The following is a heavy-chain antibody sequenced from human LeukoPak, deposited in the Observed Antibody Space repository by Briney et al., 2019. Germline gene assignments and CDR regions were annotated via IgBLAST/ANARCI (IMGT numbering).Heavy chain of an antibody. V-gene: IGHV3-49*03. Sequence: GGSLRLSCVTSGFTFTDYAISWFRQAPGKGLEWVGFIRRIPSGGTTDYAASVKGRFPTSRDNSKSIAYLQMNSLESEDTAMYYCTRGIGYTYGWSDWGQGTLVTVSS. CDR3: TRGIGYTYGWSD. CDR2: IRRIPSGGTT. CDR1: GFTFTDYA. D-gene: IGHD5-18*01. J-gene: IGHJ4*02.